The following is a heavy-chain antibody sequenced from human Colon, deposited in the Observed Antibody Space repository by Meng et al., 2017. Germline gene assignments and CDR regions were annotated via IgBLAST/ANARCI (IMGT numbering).Heavy chain of an antibody. J-gene: IGHJ4*02. V-gene: IGHV3-66*02. CDR1: GFSVSSDF. D-gene: IGHD3-3*01. CDR2: IHSSAGT. CDR3: ANRFV. Sequence: EVQVVVSGGGLVQPGGSLRLSCAVSGFSVSSDFMIWVRQAPGKGLGWVSMIHSSAGTFFADSVKGRFTVSTDNSKNTLYLQMNSLRIEDTAVYHCANRFVWGLGTLVTVSS.